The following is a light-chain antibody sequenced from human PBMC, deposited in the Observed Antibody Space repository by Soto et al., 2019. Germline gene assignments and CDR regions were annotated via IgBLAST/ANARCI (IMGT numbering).Light chain of an antibody. CDR3: CSYGATYTYV. Sequence: LAQPRSVSGSPGQSVTISCTGTGSDVGNYNYVSWFQQHPGKAPKLMIYDVTKRPSGVPDRFSGSKSGNTASLTISGLQAEDEADYYCCSYGATYTYVFGTGTKVTVL. CDR2: DVT. CDR1: GSDVGNYNY. V-gene: IGLV2-11*01. J-gene: IGLJ1*01.